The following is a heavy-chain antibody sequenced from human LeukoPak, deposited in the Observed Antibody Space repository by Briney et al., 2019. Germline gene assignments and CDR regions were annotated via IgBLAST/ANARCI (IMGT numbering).Heavy chain of an antibody. CDR1: AGSISSSNYY. J-gene: IGHJ5*02. V-gene: IGHV4-39*01. CDR2: IYYSGRT. CDR3: ARGRPDGSGSYYKFDP. D-gene: IGHD3-10*01. Sequence: PSETLSLTCTVSAGSISSSNYYWGWIRQPPGKGLEWIGSIYYSGRTYYNPSLKSRVTISVDTSKKQFSLKPSSVTAADTAVYYCARGRPDGSGSYYKFDPWGQGTLVTVSS.